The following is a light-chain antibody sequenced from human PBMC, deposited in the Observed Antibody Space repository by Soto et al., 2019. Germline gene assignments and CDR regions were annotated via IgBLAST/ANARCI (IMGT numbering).Light chain of an antibody. J-gene: IGKJ2*01. V-gene: IGKV3-15*01. CDR2: GAS. CDR1: QSVSSN. CDR3: QQDNTCPPYT. Sequence: EIVMTQSPATLSVSPGERATLSCRASQSVSSNLAWYQQKPGQAPRLLIYGASTRATGIPARFSGSGSGTEFTLTISSLQSEDFAVYYCQQDNTCPPYTFGQGTKLEIK.